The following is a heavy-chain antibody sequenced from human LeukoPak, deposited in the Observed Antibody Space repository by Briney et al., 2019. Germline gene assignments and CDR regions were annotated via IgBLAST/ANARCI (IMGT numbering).Heavy chain of an antibody. V-gene: IGHV4-34*01. CDR3: ERGRGDSGSYYADY. D-gene: IGHD1-26*01. Sequence: SETLSLTCAVYGGSFSGYYWSWIRQPPGKGLEWIGEINHSGSTNYNPSLKSRVTISVDTSKNQFSLKLSSVTAADTAVYYCERGRGDSGSYYADYWGQGTLVTVSS. CDR1: GGSFSGYY. J-gene: IGHJ4*02. CDR2: INHSGST.